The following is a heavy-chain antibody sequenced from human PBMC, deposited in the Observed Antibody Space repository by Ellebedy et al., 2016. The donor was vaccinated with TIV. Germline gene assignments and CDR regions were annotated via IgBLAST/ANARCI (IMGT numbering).Heavy chain of an antibody. CDR2: ISWNSGSI. CDR1: GFSFDDYA. V-gene: IGHV3-9*01. D-gene: IGHD3-22*01. CDR3: AKDRDDSSGYFSQFDY. Sequence: SLKISXAASGFSFDDYAMHWVRQAPGKGLEWVSGISWNSGSIGYADSVKGRFTISRDNAKNSLYLQMNSLGAEDTALYYCAKDRDDSSGYFSQFDYWGQGTLVTVSS. J-gene: IGHJ4*02.